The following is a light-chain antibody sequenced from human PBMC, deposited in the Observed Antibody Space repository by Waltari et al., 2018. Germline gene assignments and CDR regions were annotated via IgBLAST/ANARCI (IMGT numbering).Light chain of an antibody. CDR1: SSDIGGHNY. Sequence: QSALTQPASVSGSPGQTITIPCTGTSSDIGGHNYVSWYQQHPGKALKLMIYDVVKRPSGVSNRFSGSKSGNTASLTISELQAEDDAIYYCSSYASSKFGGGTKLTVL. CDR3: SSYASSK. J-gene: IGLJ2*01. V-gene: IGLV2-14*01. CDR2: DVV.